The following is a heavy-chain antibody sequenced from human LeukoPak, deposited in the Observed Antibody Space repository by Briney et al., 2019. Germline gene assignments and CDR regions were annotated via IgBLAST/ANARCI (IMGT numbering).Heavy chain of an antibody. V-gene: IGHV3-53*01. CDR2: RYISGGT. D-gene: IGHD3-10*01. J-gene: IGHJ4*02. Sequence: GGSLRLSCAASGFIVSSNYMTWVRQAPGKGLEWVSIRYISGGTYYADSVKGRFTISRDNSKNTVYLQMNSLRAEDTAVYYCAGHFDSATNYWGQGTLVT. CDR3: AGHFDSATNY. CDR1: GFIVSSNY.